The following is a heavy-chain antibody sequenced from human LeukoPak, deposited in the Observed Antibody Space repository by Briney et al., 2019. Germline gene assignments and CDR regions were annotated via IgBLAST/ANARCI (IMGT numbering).Heavy chain of an antibody. CDR2: IYYNGST. CDR3: ARGTLGAAAGIDY. J-gene: IGHJ4*02. Sequence: SETLSLTCTVSGGSISSYYWSWIRQPPGKGLEWIGYIYYNGSTNYNPSLKSRVTISVDTSKNQFFLKLSSVTAADTAVYYCARGTLGAAAGIDYWGQGTLVTVSS. D-gene: IGHD6-13*01. V-gene: IGHV4-59*01. CDR1: GGSISSYY.